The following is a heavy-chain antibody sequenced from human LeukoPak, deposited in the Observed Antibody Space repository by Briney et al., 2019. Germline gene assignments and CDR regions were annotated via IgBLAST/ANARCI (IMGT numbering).Heavy chain of an antibody. J-gene: IGHJ6*02. V-gene: IGHV3-23*01. CDR2: ISGSGGST. CDR1: GFTFSGYA. Sequence: GGSLRLSCAASGFTFSGYAMNWVRQAPGKGLEWVSGISGSGGSTYYADSVKGRFTISRDNSKNTLYLQMNSLRAEDTAVYYCAKDHRTSHPRYYYYGMDVWGQGTTVTVSS. CDR3: AKDHRTSHPRYYYYGMDV. D-gene: IGHD2-2*01.